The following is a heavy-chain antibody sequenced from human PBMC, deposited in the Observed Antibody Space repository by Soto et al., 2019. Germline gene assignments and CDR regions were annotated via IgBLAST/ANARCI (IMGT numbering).Heavy chain of an antibody. D-gene: IGHD2-21*02. Sequence: EVHLLQSGGGLVQPGGSLTLSCGVSGFPFAPSTMSWVRQAPGKGLEWVSTISVSVGSTYSADSVQGRFTVSSDISDNTLFLRMTSLTADDTAVYFCAKRDGPHSTSNAYFYDHWGRGVLVTVSS. CDR2: ISVSVGST. CDR1: GFPFAPST. CDR3: AKRDGPHSTSNAYFYDH. J-gene: IGHJ4*02. V-gene: IGHV3-23*01.